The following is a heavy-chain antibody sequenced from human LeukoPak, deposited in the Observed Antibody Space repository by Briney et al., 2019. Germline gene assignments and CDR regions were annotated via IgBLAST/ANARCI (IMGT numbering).Heavy chain of an antibody. Sequence: PGRSLRLSCAASGFIFSSYALHWVRQAPGKGLEWVAVISSDGRHIFYADSVKGRFTISRDNSKNTLYLQMNSLRAEDTALYLCARCGGTCSLPSPSAMDVWGQGTTVTVS. D-gene: IGHD2-21*01. V-gene: IGHV3-30*04. J-gene: IGHJ6*02. CDR3: ARCGGTCSLPSPSAMDV. CDR2: ISSDGRHI. CDR1: GFIFSSYA.